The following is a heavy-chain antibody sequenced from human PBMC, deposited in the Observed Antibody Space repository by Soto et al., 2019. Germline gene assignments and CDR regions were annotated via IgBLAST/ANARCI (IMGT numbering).Heavy chain of an antibody. D-gene: IGHD1-26*01. CDR1: GFTFSSYG. V-gene: IGHV3-30*03. Sequence: GGSLRLSCAASGFTFSSYGMHWVRQAPGKGLEWVAVISYDGSNKYYADSVKGRFTISRDNSKNTLYLQMNSLRAEDTAVYYCARGPSRSYGEYDYYGMDVWGQGTTVTVSS. J-gene: IGHJ6*02. CDR3: ARGPSRSYGEYDYYGMDV. CDR2: ISYDGSNK.